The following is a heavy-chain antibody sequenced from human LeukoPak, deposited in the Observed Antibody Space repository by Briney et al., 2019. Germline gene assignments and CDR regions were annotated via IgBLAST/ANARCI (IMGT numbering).Heavy chain of an antibody. Sequence: GRFLRLSCAASGFTFSSYGMHWVRQAPGKGLEWVAVISYDGSNKYYADSVKGRFTISRDNSKNTLYLQMNGLRVDDTAVYYCAEDKRTNSGWYGDAFDYWGQGTLVTVSS. V-gene: IGHV3-30*18. CDR3: AEDKRTNSGWYGDAFDY. CDR1: GFTFSSYG. J-gene: IGHJ4*02. D-gene: IGHD6-19*01. CDR2: ISYDGSNK.